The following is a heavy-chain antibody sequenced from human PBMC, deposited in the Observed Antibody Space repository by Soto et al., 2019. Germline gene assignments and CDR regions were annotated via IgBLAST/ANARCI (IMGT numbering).Heavy chain of an antibody. J-gene: IGHJ4*02. CDR3: AHSGGYDLFDY. CDR1: GFSLSTSGVG. V-gene: IGHV2-5*01. Sequence: QITLKESGPPLVKPTQTLTLTCTFSGFSLSTSGVGVGWIRQPPGKALEWLALIYWNDDKRYSPSLKSRLTITKDTSKNQVALTMTNMDPVDTATYYCAHSGGYDLFDYWGQGTLVTVSS. D-gene: IGHD5-12*01. CDR2: IYWNDDK.